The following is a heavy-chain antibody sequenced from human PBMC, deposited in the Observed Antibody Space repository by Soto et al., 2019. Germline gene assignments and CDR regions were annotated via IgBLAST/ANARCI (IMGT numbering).Heavy chain of an antibody. CDR3: ARGRYGAS. D-gene: IGHD3-10*01. CDR1: GYGFTTYG. J-gene: IGHJ5*02. Sequence: QVHLVQSGAEVKKPGASVKVSCKGSGYGFTTYGITWVRQAPGQGLEWRAWISAHNGNTNYAQKPQGRVTVTRDTSTSTAYMELRSLRSDDTAVYYCARGRYGASWGQGALVTVSS. V-gene: IGHV1-18*01. CDR2: ISAHNGNT.